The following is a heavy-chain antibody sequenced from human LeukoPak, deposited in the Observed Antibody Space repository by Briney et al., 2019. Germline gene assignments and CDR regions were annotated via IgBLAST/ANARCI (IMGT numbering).Heavy chain of an antibody. CDR2: IKPDGSGK. J-gene: IGHJ5*02. D-gene: IGHD3-10*01. V-gene: IGHV3-7*03. CDR1: GFTLSTYW. Sequence: PGGSLRLSCVASGFTLSTYWMTWVRQAPGKGLEWVANIKPDGSGKYFVDSVRGRFTISRDNVKNSLHLQMNSLRAEDTAVYYCVRGSSGTVVRGVSWAWFDPWGQGTLVTVSS. CDR3: VRGSSGTVVRGVSWAWFDP.